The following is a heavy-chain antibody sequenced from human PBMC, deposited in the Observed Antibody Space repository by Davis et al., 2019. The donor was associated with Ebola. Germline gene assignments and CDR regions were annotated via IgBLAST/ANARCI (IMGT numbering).Heavy chain of an antibody. J-gene: IGHJ4*02. CDR1: GFTFNKYG. V-gene: IGHV3-23*01. CDR3: AKEMEVTKPYDH. Sequence: PGGSLRLSCAASGFTFNKYGMSWVRQALGKGLEWVAAVSRKGGTYYAYSVKGRFTVSRDTSKDTLFLQMDSLRDEDTAVYYCAKEMEVTKPYDHWGQETLVTVSS. D-gene: IGHD2-21*02. CDR2: VSRKGGT.